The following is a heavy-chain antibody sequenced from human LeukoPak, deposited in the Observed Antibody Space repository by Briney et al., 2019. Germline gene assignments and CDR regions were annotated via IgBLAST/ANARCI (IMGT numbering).Heavy chain of an antibody. V-gene: IGHV4-30-4*01. CDR3: ARAIISYGDYVVFDY. J-gene: IGHJ4*02. CDR1: GGSISSGDYY. D-gene: IGHD4-17*01. Sequence: SQTLPLTCTVSGGSISSGDYYWSWIRQPPGKGLEWIGYIYYSGSTYYNPSLKSRVTISVDTSKNQFSLKLSSVTAADTAVYYCARAIISYGDYVVFDYWGQGTLVTVSS. CDR2: IYYSGST.